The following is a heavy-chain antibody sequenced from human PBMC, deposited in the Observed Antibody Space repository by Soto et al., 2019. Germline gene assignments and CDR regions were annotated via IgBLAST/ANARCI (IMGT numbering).Heavy chain of an antibody. Sequence: QVELVEAGGGVVQPGRSLRLYCAASGFTFSHYAMHWVRQAPGKGLEWVALMSYDGSNEYYADSVKGRFTISRDNSKNTRYLQMNSLRAEDTAVYYCAKDGSHNFDYWGQGTLVTVSS. CDR3: AKDGSHNFDY. CDR1: GFTFSHYA. J-gene: IGHJ4*02. CDR2: MSYDGSNE. V-gene: IGHV3-30*18. D-gene: IGHD1-26*01.